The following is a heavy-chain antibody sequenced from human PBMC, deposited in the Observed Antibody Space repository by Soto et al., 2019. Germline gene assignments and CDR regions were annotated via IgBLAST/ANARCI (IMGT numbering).Heavy chain of an antibody. D-gene: IGHD2-15*01. CDR3: ARENYGSGGAPFLDF. CDR1: GDSITAYY. V-gene: IGHV4-59*01. Sequence: SVTLSLTCSVSGDSITAYYLTWIRQPPGRGLGYIGYISSSGNTYYSPSLRSRVAISLDTSKNQFSLSLTSVTAADTAVYYCARENYGSGGAPFLDFWGQGTMVTV. CDR2: ISSSGNT. J-gene: IGHJ4*02.